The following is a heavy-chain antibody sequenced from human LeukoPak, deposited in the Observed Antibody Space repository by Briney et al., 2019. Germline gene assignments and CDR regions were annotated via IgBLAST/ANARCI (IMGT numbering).Heavy chain of an antibody. CDR2: IFHFGSP. D-gene: IGHD6-13*01. CDR3: ASSRRGYTSGWFFDY. CDR1: GDSINNYY. J-gene: IGHJ4*02. V-gene: IGHV4-59*01. Sequence: SETLSLTCTVSGDSINNYYWNWIRQSPGKGLEWIGYIFHFGSPHYSPSLKSRVTISIDTSKNQFSLKLTSVTAADTAIYYCASSRRGYTSGWFFDYWGQGALVTVSS.